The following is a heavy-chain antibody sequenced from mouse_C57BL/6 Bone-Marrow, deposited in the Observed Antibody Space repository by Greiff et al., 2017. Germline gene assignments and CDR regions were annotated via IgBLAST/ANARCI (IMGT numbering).Heavy chain of an antibody. J-gene: IGHJ3*01. Sequence: QVHVKQSGAELARPGASVKLSCKASGYTFTSYGLSWVKQRTGQGLEWIGEIYPRSGNTYYNEKFKGKATLTADKSSSTAYMELRSLTSEDSAVYVCARFYYGYDGWCAYWGQGTLVTVAA. D-gene: IGHD2-2*01. CDR1: GYTFTSYG. V-gene: IGHV1-81*01. CDR3: ARFYYGYDGWCAY. CDR2: IYPRSGNT.